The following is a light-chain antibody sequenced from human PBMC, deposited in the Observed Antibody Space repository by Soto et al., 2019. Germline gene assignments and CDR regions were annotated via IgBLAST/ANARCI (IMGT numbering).Light chain of an antibody. Sequence: EIVLTQAPATLSLSPGEIATLSCRASQSVSSNLDWYQQKPGQAPRLLIYDASNRDTGIPARFSGSGSGTDFTLTISSLETEEFEVYYCQQRSNWTIALGGETKVEIK. J-gene: IGKJ4*01. CDR1: QSVSSN. V-gene: IGKV3-11*01. CDR2: DAS. CDR3: QQRSNWTIA.